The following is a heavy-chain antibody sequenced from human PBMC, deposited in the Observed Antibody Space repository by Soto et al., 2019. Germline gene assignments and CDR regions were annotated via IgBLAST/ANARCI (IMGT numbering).Heavy chain of an antibody. D-gene: IGHD2-15*01. Sequence: HATRQGLEWMGWISAYNGNTNYAQKLQGRVTMTTATSTSTAYMELRSLRSDDTAVYYCARDGIVVVVAAKQSPDYYYGMDVWGQGTTVTVSS. CDR3: ARDGIVVVVAAKQSPDYYYGMDV. V-gene: IGHV1-18*01. J-gene: IGHJ6*02. CDR2: ISAYNGNT.